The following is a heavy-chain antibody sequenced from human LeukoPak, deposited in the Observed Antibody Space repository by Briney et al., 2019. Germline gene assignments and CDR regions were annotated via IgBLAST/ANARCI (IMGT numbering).Heavy chain of an antibody. CDR1: GGSISSYY. CDR3: ARGVVVVIANDAFDI. Sequence: SETLSLTCTVSGGSISSYYWSWIRQPPGKGLEWIGHIYYSGSTNYNPSLKSRVTISVDTSKNQFSLKLSSVTAADTAVYYCARGVVVVIANDAFDIWGQGTMVTVSS. D-gene: IGHD2-21*01. V-gene: IGHV4-59*01. CDR2: IYYSGST. J-gene: IGHJ3*02.